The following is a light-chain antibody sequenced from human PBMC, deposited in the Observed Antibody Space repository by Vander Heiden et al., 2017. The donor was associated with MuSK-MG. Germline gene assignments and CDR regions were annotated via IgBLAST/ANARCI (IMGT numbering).Light chain of an antibody. CDR1: SLRSYY. CDR2: GKN. J-gene: IGLJ2*01. CDR3: NSRDSSGNHRGVV. Sequence: SSSLTQDPAVSVALGQTVRITCQGDSLRSYYASWYQQKPGQAPVLVIYGKNNRPSGSPDRFSGSSSGNTASLTITGAQAEDEADYYCNSRDSSGNHRGVVFGGGTKLTVL. V-gene: IGLV3-19*01.